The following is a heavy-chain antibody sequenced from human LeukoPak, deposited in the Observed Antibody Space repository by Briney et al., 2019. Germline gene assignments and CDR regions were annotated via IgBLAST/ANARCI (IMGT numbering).Heavy chain of an antibody. CDR2: IYYSGST. CDR3: ARLLPGGGKAFDI. CDR1: GGSISSSSYY. D-gene: IGHD4-23*01. Sequence: SETLSLTCTVSGGSISSSSYYWGWIRQPPGKGLEWIGSIYYSGSTYYNPSLKSRVTISVNTSKNQFSLKLSSVTAADTAVYYCARLLPGGGKAFDIWGQGTMVTVSS. J-gene: IGHJ3*02. V-gene: IGHV4-39*01.